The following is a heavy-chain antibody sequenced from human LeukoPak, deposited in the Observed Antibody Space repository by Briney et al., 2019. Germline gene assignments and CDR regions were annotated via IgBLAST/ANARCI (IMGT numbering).Heavy chain of an antibody. J-gene: IGHJ6*03. Sequence: SETLSLTCTVSGGSISSGSYYWSWIRQPAGKGLEWIGRIYTSGSTNYNPSLKRRVTISVDTSKNQFSLKLSSVTAADTAVYYCARALGATILDSYYYYMDVWGKGTTVTVSS. V-gene: IGHV4-61*02. CDR2: IYTSGST. CDR3: ARALGATILDSYYYYMDV. D-gene: IGHD1-26*01. CDR1: GGSISSGSYY.